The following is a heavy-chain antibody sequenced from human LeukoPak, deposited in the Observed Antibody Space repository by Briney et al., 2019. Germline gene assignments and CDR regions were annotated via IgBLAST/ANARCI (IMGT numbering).Heavy chain of an antibody. D-gene: IGHD2-15*01. V-gene: IGHV1-8*01. Sequence: ASVKVSCKASGYTFTSYDINWVRQATGQGLEWMGWMNPNGGNTGYAQKFQGRVTMTRNTSISTAYMELSSLRSEDTAVYYCARGRSCSGGSCYYDHWGQGTLVTVSS. CDR3: ARGRSCSGGSCYYDH. J-gene: IGHJ4*02. CDR2: MNPNGGNT. CDR1: GYTFTSYD.